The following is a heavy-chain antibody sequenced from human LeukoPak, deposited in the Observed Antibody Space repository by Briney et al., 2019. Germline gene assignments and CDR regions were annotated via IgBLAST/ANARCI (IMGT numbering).Heavy chain of an antibody. CDR2: INHSGST. D-gene: IGHD3-10*01. V-gene: IGHV4-34*01. Sequence: SETLSLTCAVYGGSFSGYYWSWIRQPRGKGLEWIGEINHSGSTNYNPSLKSRVTISVDTSKNQFSLKLSSVTAADTAVYYCARFGNYYRRYYFDYWGQGTLVTVSS. J-gene: IGHJ4*02. CDR3: ARFGNYYRRYYFDY. CDR1: GGSFSGYY.